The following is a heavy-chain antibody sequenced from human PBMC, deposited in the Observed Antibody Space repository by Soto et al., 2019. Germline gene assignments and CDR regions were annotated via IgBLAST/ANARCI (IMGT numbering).Heavy chain of an antibody. Sequence: PSETLSLTCAVYGGSFSGYYWSWIRQPPGKGLEWIGEINHSGSTNYNPSLKSRVTISVDTSKNQFSLKLSSVTAADTAVYYCARGNGYSSSWYPPYYYYYYMDVWGKGTTVTVSS. CDR2: INHSGST. CDR3: ARGNGYSSSWYPPYYYYYYMDV. D-gene: IGHD6-13*01. CDR1: GGSFSGYY. V-gene: IGHV4-34*01. J-gene: IGHJ6*03.